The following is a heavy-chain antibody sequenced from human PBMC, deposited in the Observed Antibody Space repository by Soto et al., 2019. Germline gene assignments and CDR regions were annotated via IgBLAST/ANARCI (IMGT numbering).Heavy chain of an antibody. Sequence: QVTLKESGPVLVKPTETLTLTCTVSGFSLSNARMGVSWIRQPPGKALEWLAHIFSNDGKSYSTSLKSRLTISKDTSKSQVVLTMTNMDPVDTATYYCARISRDHCNGIRCYEEGGSDCWGQGTLVTVSS. CDR2: IFSNDGK. D-gene: IGHD2-2*01. V-gene: IGHV2-26*01. CDR1: GFSLSNARMG. CDR3: ARISRDHCNGIRCYEEGGSDC. J-gene: IGHJ4*02.